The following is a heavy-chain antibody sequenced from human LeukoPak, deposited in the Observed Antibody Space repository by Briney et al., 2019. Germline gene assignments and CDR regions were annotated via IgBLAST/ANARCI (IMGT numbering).Heavy chain of an antibody. CDR1: GGTFSSYA. CDR3: ARGARGQYSSSSGFDY. D-gene: IGHD6-6*01. J-gene: IGHJ4*02. V-gene: IGHV1-69*05. CDR2: IIPIFGTA. Sequence: SVKVSCKASGGTFSSYAISWVRQAPGQGLEWMGGIIPIFGTANYAQKFQGRVTITTGESTSTAYMELSSLRSEDTAVYYCARGARGQYSSSSGFDYWGQGTLVTVSS.